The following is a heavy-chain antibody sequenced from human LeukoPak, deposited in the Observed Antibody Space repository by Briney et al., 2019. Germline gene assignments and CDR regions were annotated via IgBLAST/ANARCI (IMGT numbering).Heavy chain of an antibody. CDR3: AIAPLSAVVLY. Sequence: GGSLRLSCAGSGFSFSTYTMTWVRQAPGKGLEWVASISSGGDHMFYIDSVKGRFTISRDDARNSLHLQMNSLRAEDTAVYYCAIAPLSAVVLYWGQGTLVTVSS. D-gene: IGHD2-21*01. V-gene: IGHV3-21*06. CDR1: GFSFSTYT. J-gene: IGHJ4*02. CDR2: ISSGGDHM.